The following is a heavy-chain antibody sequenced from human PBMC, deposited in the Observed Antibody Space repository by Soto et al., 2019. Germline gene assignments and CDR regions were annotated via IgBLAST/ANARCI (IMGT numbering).Heavy chain of an antibody. CDR3: ARQGGIVVVPAAPFYP. CDR2: IYYSGST. D-gene: IGHD2-2*01. V-gene: IGHV4-31*03. CDR1: GGSISSGSYY. J-gene: IGHJ5*02. Sequence: SETLSLTCTVSGGSISSGSYYWSWIRQHPGKGLEWIGYIYYSGSTYYNPSLKSRVTISVDTSKNQFSLKLSSVTAADTAVYYCARQGGIVVVPAAPFYPWGQGTLVTVSS.